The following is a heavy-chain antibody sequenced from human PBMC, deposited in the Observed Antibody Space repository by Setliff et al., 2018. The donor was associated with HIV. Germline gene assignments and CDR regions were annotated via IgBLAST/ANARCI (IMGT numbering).Heavy chain of an antibody. J-gene: IGHJ6*03. D-gene: IGHD2-15*01. Sequence: GGSLRLSCAASGFTFSPYWMHWVRQAPGKGLERVSYISGLGGGTIYYADSVRGRFTISRDDAEKSVYLQMNSLRAEDTAVYYCARAGVVEGYYYYYYMDVWGKGTTVTVSS. V-gene: IGHV3-48*01. CDR2: ISGLGGGTI. CDR3: ARAGVVEGYYYYYYMDV. CDR1: GFTFSPYW.